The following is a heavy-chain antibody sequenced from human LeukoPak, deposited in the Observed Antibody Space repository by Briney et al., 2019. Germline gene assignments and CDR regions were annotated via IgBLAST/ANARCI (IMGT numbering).Heavy chain of an antibody. V-gene: IGHV1-69*05. CDR3: ARSRYDSSGYYSGPADY. Sequence: ASVKVSCKASGGTFSSYAISWVRQAPGQGLEWMGGIIPIFGTANYAQKFQGRVTITTDESTSTAYMELSSLRSEDTAVYYCARSRYDSSGYYSGPADYWGQGTLVTVSS. D-gene: IGHD3-22*01. J-gene: IGHJ4*02. CDR2: IIPIFGTA. CDR1: GGTFSSYA.